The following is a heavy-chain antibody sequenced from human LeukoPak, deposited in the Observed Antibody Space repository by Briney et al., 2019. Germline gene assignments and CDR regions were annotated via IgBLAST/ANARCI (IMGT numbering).Heavy chain of an antibody. CDR2: IKQDGSEK. J-gene: IGHJ6*02. CDR1: GFTFSSYW. CDR3: ARDPRYSSSWGRFYYYYYGMDV. Sequence: GGSLRLSCAASGFTFSSYWMSWVRQAPGKGLEWVANIKQDGSEKYYVDSVKGRFTISTDNAKNSLYLQMNSLRAEDTAVYYCARDPRYSSSWGRFYYYYYGMDVWGQGTTVTVSS. D-gene: IGHD6-13*01. V-gene: IGHV3-7*01.